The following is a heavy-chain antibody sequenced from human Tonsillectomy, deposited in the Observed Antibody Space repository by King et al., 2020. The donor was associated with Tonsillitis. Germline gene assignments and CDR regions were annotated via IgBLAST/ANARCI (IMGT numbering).Heavy chain of an antibody. CDR1: GYTFTGYY. Sequence: VQLVQSGAEMKKPGASVKVSCKPSGYTFTGYYMHWVRQAPGQGLEWMGWINPNSGGTNYAQKFQGRVTMTRDMSIGTAYMELSRLRSDDTAVYYCARGGQWLAEDAFDIWGQGTMVTVSS. D-gene: IGHD6-19*01. V-gene: IGHV1-2*02. J-gene: IGHJ3*02. CDR3: ARGGQWLAEDAFDI. CDR2: INPNSGGT.